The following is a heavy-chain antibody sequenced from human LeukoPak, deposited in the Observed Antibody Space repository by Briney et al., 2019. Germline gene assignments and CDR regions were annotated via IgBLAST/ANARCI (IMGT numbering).Heavy chain of an antibody. Sequence: ASVKVSCEASGYTFTSYYMHSVRQAPGQGLEWMGIINPSGGSTSYAQKFQGKVTMTRDTFTSTVYMELSSLRSEDTAVYYCARAGIAAAGSSLDYWGRATLVTVSS. J-gene: IGHJ4*02. CDR3: ARAGIAAAGSSLDY. V-gene: IGHV1-46*01. D-gene: IGHD6-13*01. CDR2: INPSGGST. CDR1: GYTFTSYY.